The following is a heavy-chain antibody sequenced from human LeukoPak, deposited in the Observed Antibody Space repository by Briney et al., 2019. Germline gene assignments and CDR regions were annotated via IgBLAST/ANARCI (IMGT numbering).Heavy chain of an antibody. Sequence: PGGSLRLPCAASGFTFSSYEMNWVRQAPGKGLEWVGRIKSKTDGGTTDYAAPVKGRFTISRDDSKNTLYLQMNSLKTEDTAVYYCTTVHSSSWPHYYYYYMDVWGKGTTVTISS. CDR2: IKSKTDGGTT. V-gene: IGHV3-15*01. CDR3: TTVHSSSWPHYYYYYMDV. J-gene: IGHJ6*03. CDR1: GFTFSSYE. D-gene: IGHD6-13*01.